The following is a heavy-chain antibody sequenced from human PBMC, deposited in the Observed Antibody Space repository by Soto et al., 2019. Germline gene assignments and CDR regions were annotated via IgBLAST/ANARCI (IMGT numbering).Heavy chain of an antibody. Sequence: SKASGVTYTCYYMRWVRQANKQGLERMGWINPNSGGTNYAQRFQGGVTMTRDTSISTAYMEMSRLRSDDMAVYYCARVSSVGGIAAAGPSGDSAFWGQGTFVIVFS. V-gene: IGHV1-2*02. CDR1: GVTYTCYY. CDR3: ARVSSVGGIAAAGPSGDSAF. J-gene: IGHJ4*02. D-gene: IGHD6-13*01. CDR2: INPNSGGT.